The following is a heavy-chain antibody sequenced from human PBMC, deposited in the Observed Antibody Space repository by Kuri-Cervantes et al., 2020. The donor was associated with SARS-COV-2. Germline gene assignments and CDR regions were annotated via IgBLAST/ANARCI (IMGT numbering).Heavy chain of an antibody. V-gene: IGHV3-48*01. CDR3: AKFAERQLIYFQH. Sequence: GESLKISCEASGFTFGSYTMNWVRQTPGKGLEWVSCISATSTIIHYADSVKGRLTISKDKLSDTLSLQMDSLRVEDTATYFCAKFAERQLIYFQHWGQGTVVTVSS. CDR2: ISATSTII. D-gene: IGHD3/OR15-3a*01. J-gene: IGHJ1*01. CDR1: GFTFGSYT.